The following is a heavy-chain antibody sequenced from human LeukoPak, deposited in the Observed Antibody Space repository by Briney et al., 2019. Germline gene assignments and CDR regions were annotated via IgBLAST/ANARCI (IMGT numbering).Heavy chain of an antibody. V-gene: IGHV3-7*01. J-gene: IGHJ4*02. CDR3: ARNDVAAAGDY. CDR2: IKPDGSEK. D-gene: IGHD6-13*01. Sequence: GSLRLSCEVSGFTVRNYWMTWVRQAPGRGLEWVANIKPDGSEKNYVDSVKGRFTISRDDAKNSLFLQMNSLRPEDTAVYFCARNDVAAAGDYWGQGTLVTVSS. CDR1: GFTVRNYW.